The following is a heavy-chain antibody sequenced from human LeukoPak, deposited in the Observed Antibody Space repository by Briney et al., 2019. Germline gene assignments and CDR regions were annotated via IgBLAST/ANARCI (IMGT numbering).Heavy chain of an antibody. V-gene: IGHV3-23*01. D-gene: IGHD6-13*01. CDR1: GLPFSISA. CDR2: VGTDGDT. CDR3: AKKTPGIHPFDS. Sequence: GGSLRLSCAASGLPFSISAFSWVRQAPGRGLEWVSTVGTDGDTYYVDSVKGRFTISRDNSKNTLYLQMTGLRAEDTAVYYCAKKTPGIHPFDSWGQGTLVTVSP. J-gene: IGHJ4*02.